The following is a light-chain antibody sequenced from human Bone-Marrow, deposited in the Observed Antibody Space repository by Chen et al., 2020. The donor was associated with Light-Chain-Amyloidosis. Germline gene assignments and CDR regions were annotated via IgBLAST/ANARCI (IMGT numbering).Light chain of an antibody. CDR1: NIGSTS. CDR3: QVWDRSSDRPV. CDR2: DDS. V-gene: IGLV3-21*02. Sequence: SYVLTQPSSVSVAPGQTATIACGGNNIGSTSVHWYQQTPGQAPLLVVYDDSDRPSGIPERLPGSNSGNTATLTISRVEAGDEADYYRQVWDRSSDRPVFGGGTKLTVL. J-gene: IGLJ3*02.